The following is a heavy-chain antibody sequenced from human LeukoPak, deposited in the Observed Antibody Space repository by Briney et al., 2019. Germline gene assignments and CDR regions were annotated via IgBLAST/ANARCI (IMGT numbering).Heavy chain of an antibody. CDR2: INTNTGNP. CDR1: GYTFTSYA. D-gene: IGHD6-13*01. V-gene: IGHV7-4-1*02. Sequence: ASVKVSCKASGYTFTSYAMNWVRQAPGQGLEWMEWINTNTGNPTYAQGFTGRFVFSLDTSVSTAYLQISSLKAEDTAVYYCARGLIAAAGESYYYYYMDVWGKGTTVTVSS. J-gene: IGHJ6*03. CDR3: ARGLIAAAGESYYYYYMDV.